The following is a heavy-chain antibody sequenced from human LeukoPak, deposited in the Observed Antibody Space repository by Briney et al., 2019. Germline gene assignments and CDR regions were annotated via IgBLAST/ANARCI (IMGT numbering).Heavy chain of an antibody. J-gene: IGHJ4*02. CDR1: GFTFTTYA. V-gene: IGHV3-23*01. Sequence: PGGSLRLSCAASGFTFTTYAMSWVRQAPGKGLEWVSTISGSGGNTYYPDSVKGRFTISRDNSKNIVYLHMDSLRAEDTAVYYCAKSWGIVALTGTGFDYWGQGTLVTVSS. CDR2: ISGSGGNT. CDR3: AKSWGIVALTGTGFDY. D-gene: IGHD6-19*01.